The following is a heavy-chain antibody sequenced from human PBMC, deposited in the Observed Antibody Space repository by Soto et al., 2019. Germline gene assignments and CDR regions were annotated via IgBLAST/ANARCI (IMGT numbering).Heavy chain of an antibody. D-gene: IGHD2-15*01. CDR1: GGSVSSGSYY. J-gene: IGHJ6*02. CDR2: MYHSGNT. Sequence: SETLSLTCTVSGGSVSSGSYYWSWIRQPPGKGLEWIGYMYHSGNTYYSPSLESRVTISVDRSKNQFSLNLTSVTAADTAVYYCARVTPATPYYAMDVWGRGTTVTVSS. V-gene: IGHV4-61*01. CDR3: ARVTPATPYYAMDV.